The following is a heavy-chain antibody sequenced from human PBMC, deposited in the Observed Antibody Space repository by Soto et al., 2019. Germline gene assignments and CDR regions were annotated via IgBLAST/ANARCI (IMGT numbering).Heavy chain of an antibody. V-gene: IGHV4-34*01. CDR1: GGSLNMYY. Sequence: SETLSLTCAVYGGSLNMYYWSWIRQPPGKGLEWIGEINHSGSTKYNPSLKSRVTISVDTSKNQVSLNLSSVTAADTAVYYCARGSPVWASGLDVWGQGTTVTVSS. J-gene: IGHJ6*02. CDR2: INHSGST. D-gene: IGHD3-16*01. CDR3: ARGSPVWASGLDV.